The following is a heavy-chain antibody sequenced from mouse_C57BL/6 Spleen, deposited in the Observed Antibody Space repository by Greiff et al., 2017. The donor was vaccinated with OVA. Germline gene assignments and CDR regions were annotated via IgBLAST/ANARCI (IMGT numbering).Heavy chain of an antibody. CDR3: ARRGELFDY. CDR1: GFTFSSYG. J-gene: IGHJ2*01. CDR2: ISSGGSYT. Sequence: EVQLQESGGDLVKPGGSLKLSCAASGFTFSSYGMSWVRQTPDKRLEWVATISSGGSYTYYPDSVKGRFTISRDNAKNTLYLQMSSLKSEDTAMYYCARRGELFDYWGQGTTLTVSS. V-gene: IGHV5-6*01.